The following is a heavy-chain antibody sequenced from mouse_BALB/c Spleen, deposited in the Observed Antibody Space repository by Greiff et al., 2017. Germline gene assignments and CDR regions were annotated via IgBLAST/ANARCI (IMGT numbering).Heavy chain of an antibody. J-gene: IGHJ2*01. CDR1: GYSFTSYW. D-gene: IGHD2-3*01. CDR3: TRVPIYDGYYDY. CDR2: IYPGNSDT. V-gene: IGHV1-5*01. Sequence: VQLQQSGTVLARPGASVKMSCKASGYSFTSYWMHWVKQRPGQGLEWIGAIYPGNSDTSYNQKFKGKAKLTAVTSASTAYMELSSLTNEDSAVYYCTRVPIYDGYYDYWGQGTTLTVSS.